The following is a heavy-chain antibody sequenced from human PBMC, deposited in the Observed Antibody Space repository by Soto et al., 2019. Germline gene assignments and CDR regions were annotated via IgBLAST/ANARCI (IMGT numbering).Heavy chain of an antibody. D-gene: IGHD3-3*01. Sequence: QVQLVQSGAEVKKPGSSVKVSCKASGGTFSSYAISWVRQAPGQGLEWMGGIIPIFGTANYAQKFQGRVTITADESTSTAYMELSSLRSEATAVYYCARGGAIFGVVITSSYYYYYGMDVWGQGTTVTVSS. V-gene: IGHV1-69*12. J-gene: IGHJ6*02. CDR1: GGTFSSYA. CDR2: IIPIFGTA. CDR3: ARGGAIFGVVITSSYYYYYGMDV.